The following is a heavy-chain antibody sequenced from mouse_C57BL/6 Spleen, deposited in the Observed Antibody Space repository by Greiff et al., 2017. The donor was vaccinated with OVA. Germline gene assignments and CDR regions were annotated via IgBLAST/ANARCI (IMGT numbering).Heavy chain of an antibody. J-gene: IGHJ3*01. CDR1: GYTFTSYW. CDR3: ARRGGSSGYD. Sequence: QVQLKQPGAELVKPGASVKLSCKASGYTFTSYWMQWVKQRPGQGLEWIGEIDPSDSYTNYNQKFKGKATLTVDTSSSTAYMQLSSLTSEDSAVYYCARRGGSSGYDWGQGTLVTVSA. D-gene: IGHD3-2*02. CDR2: IDPSDSYT. V-gene: IGHV1-50*01.